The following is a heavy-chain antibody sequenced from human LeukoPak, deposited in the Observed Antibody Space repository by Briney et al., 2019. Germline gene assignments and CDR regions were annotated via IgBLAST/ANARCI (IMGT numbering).Heavy chain of an antibody. CDR1: GYTFTSYD. CDR3: ARGVRRGARRSYYMDV. D-gene: IGHD1-26*01. Sequence: ASVKVSCKASGYTFTSYDINWVRQATGQGLEWMGWMNPNSGNTGYAQKFRGRVTITRNTSISTAYMELSSLRSEDTAVYYCARGVRRGARRSYYMDVWGKGTTVTVSS. V-gene: IGHV1-8*03. J-gene: IGHJ6*03. CDR2: MNPNSGNT.